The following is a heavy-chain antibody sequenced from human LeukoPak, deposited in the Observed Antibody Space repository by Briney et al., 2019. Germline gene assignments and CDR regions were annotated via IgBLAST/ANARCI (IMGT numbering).Heavy chain of an antibody. CDR1: GFTFSSYS. J-gene: IGHJ6*02. CDR3: ASIREYGMDV. Sequence: PGGSLTLSCAASGFTFSSYSMNWVRQAPGKGLEWVSYIFSSGSSIYYADSVKGRFTISRDNAKNSLYLQMTSLRDDDTAVYYCASIREYGMDVWGQGTTVTVSS. CDR2: IFSSGSSI. V-gene: IGHV3-48*02.